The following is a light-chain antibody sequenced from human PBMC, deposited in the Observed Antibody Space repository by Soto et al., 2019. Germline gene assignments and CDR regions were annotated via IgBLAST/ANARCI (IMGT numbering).Light chain of an antibody. CDR1: QSVDTN. V-gene: IGKV3-15*01. Sequence: EVVMTQSPATLSVSPGDRATLSCRAIQSVDTNVAWYQQKPGQAPRLLVYGASTRATGIPARFTGFGSGTDFTLTIIGLQSDDFAVYYCQQYYNWPPYTFGQGTELQIK. CDR3: QQYYNWPPYT. CDR2: GAS. J-gene: IGKJ2*01.